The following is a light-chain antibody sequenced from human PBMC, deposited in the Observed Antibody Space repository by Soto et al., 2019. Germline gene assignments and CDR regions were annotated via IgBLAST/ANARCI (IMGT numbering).Light chain of an antibody. V-gene: IGLV1-40*01. CDR3: QSYDSSLSGLHFG. CDR1: SSNIGAGYD. Sequence: QAVVTQPPSVSGAPGQRVTISCTGSSSNIGAGYDVHWYQQLPGTAPKLLIFANTNRPSGVPDRFSASRSGTSASLAITGLQAEDEADYYCQSYDSSLSGLHFGFGTGTKLTVL. J-gene: IGLJ1*01. CDR2: ANT.